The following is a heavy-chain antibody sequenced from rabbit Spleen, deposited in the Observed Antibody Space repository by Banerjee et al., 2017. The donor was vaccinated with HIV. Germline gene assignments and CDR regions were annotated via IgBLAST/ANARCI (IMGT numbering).Heavy chain of an antibody. D-gene: IGHD1-1*01. CDR3: AREDVGGSISL. Sequence: QSLEESGGDLVQPGGSLTLSCKAYGFTISNYWMNWVRQAPGKGLEWIGIIYPITETTYYANWVNGRFTISSDNAQNTVDLQMNSLTAADTATYFCAREDVGGSISLWGPGTLVTVS. CDR2: IYPITETT. CDR1: GFTISNYW. V-gene: IGHV1S7*01. J-gene: IGHJ4*01.